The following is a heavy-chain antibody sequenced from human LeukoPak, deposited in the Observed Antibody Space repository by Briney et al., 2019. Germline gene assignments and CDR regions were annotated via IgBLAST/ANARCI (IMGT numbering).Heavy chain of an antibody. Sequence: SETLSLTCAVYGGSFSGYYWSWIRQPPGRGLEWIGEINHSGSTNYNPSLKSRVTISVDTSKNQFSLKLSSVTAADTAVYYCARASYGSGTYWGQGTLVTVSS. D-gene: IGHD3-10*01. J-gene: IGHJ4*02. CDR2: INHSGST. V-gene: IGHV4-34*01. CDR3: ARASYGSGTY. CDR1: GGSFSGYY.